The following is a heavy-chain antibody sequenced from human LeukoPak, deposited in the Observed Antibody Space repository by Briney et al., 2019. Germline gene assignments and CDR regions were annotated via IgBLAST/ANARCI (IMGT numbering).Heavy chain of an antibody. J-gene: IGHJ6*02. CDR1: GGSISGYY. CDR2: IHYGGTT. Sequence: SQTLSLTCTVSGGSISGYYWSCIRQPPGKGMEWIGYIHYGGTTLYNTSLSSRVTLSVDTSKNQFSLKLDSVTAADTAVYYCARHDPVAVFQRGMDVWGQGTMVTVSS. V-gene: IGHV4-59*08. D-gene: IGHD6-19*01. CDR3: ARHDPVAVFQRGMDV.